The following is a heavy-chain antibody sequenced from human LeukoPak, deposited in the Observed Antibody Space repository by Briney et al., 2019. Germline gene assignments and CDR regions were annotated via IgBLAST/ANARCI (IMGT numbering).Heavy chain of an antibody. Sequence: GGSLRLSCAASGFTFSSYSMNWVRQAPGKGLEWVSSISSSSSYIYYADSVKGRFTISRDNAKNSLYLQMNSLRAEDTAVYYCARVEGAGYCSSTSCLYYYYYMDVWGKGTTVTVSS. D-gene: IGHD2-2*03. V-gene: IGHV3-21*01. J-gene: IGHJ6*03. CDR2: ISSSSSYI. CDR3: ARVEGAGYCSSTSCLYYYYYMDV. CDR1: GFTFSSYS.